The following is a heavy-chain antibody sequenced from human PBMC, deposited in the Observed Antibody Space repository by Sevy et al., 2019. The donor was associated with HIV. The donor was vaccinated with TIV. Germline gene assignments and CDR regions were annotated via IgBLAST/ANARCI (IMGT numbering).Heavy chain of an antibody. Sequence: GESLKISCAASVFTFNIYGMQWVRQAPGKGLEWVAFMRKDGINTYYADSVKGRFTISRDNSKNTLYLQMNSLRTEDTALYYCARETTYYDASGPVPGDIWDQGTMVTVSS. V-gene: IGHV3-30*02. D-gene: IGHD3-16*01. CDR3: ARETTYYDASGPVPGDI. CDR2: MRKDGINT. CDR1: VFTFNIYG. J-gene: IGHJ3*02.